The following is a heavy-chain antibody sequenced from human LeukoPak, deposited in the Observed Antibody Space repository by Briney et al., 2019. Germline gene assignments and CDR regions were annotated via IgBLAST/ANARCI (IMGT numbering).Heavy chain of an antibody. J-gene: IGHJ4*02. V-gene: IGHV1-69*13. CDR2: IIPIFGTA. CDR3: ARGWSGGVIVYFDY. Sequence: SVKVSCKASGGTFSSYAISWVRQAPGQGLEWMGGIIPIFGTANYAQKFQGRVTITADESTSTAYMELSSLRSEDTAVYYCARGWSGGVIVYFDYWGQGTLVTVSS. D-gene: IGHD3-16*02. CDR1: GGTFSSYA.